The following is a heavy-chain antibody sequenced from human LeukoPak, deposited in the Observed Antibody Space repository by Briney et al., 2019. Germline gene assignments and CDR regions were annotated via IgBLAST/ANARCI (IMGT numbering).Heavy chain of an antibody. V-gene: IGHV4-34*01. J-gene: IGHJ6*03. D-gene: IGHD6-13*01. CDR2: TNHSGST. Sequence: PSETLSLTCAVYGGSFSGYYWSWIRQPPGKGLEWIGETNHSGSTNYNPSLKSRVTISVDTSKNQFSLKLSSVTAADTAVYYCARGPSSSWYRYYYYYMDVWGKGTTVTVSS. CDR3: ARGPSSSWYRYYYYYMDV. CDR1: GGSFSGYY.